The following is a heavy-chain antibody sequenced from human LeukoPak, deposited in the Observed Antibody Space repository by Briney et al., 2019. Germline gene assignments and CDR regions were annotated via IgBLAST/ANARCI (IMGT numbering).Heavy chain of an antibody. V-gene: IGHV1-46*01. CDR3: ATVMFSGSYSGYFDY. Sequence: GASVKVSCKASGYTFTSYYMHWVRQAPGQGLEWMGIINPSGGSTSYAQKFQGRVTMTEDTYTDTAYMELSSLRSEDTAVYYCATVMFSGSYSGYFDYWGQGTLVTVSS. D-gene: IGHD1-26*01. J-gene: IGHJ4*02. CDR1: GYTFTSYY. CDR2: INPSGGST.